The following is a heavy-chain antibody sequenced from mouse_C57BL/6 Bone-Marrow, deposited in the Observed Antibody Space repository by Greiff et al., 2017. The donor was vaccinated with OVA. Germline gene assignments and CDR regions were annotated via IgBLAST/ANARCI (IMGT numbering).Heavy chain of an antibody. Sequence: EVHLVESGGGLVKPGGSLKLSCAASGFTFSDYGMHWVRQAPEKGLEWVAYISSGSSTIYYAATVKGPFTISRATAKTTLFLPITHLRSAATALFYCARKWDGAMEDWGKGTSVTGAS. CDR3: ARKWDGAMED. V-gene: IGHV5-17*01. CDR2: ISSGSSTI. J-gene: IGHJ4*01. CDR1: GFTFSDYG. D-gene: IGHD4-1*01.